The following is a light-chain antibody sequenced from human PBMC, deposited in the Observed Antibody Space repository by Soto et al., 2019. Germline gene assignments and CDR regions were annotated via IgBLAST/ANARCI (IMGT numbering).Light chain of an antibody. CDR3: LQDINYPWT. CDR1: LTISSY. V-gene: IGKV1-39*01. J-gene: IGKJ1*01. Sequence: DIHMTQSPSSLSALVGDRVTITCRASLTISSYLNWYQQKSGKAPKLLISAASSLESGVPPRFSGSGSGTDFTLAISSLQPEDSATYYCLQDINYPWTFGQGTKVDIK. CDR2: AAS.